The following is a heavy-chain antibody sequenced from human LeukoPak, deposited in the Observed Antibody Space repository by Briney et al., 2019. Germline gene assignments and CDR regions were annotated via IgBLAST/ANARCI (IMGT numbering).Heavy chain of an antibody. CDR1: GGSISSSNW. CDR3: ARSTGWYAFT. J-gene: IGHJ4*02. Sequence: PSGTLSLTCAVSGGSISSSNWWSWVRQPPGKGLEWIAEIHHSGSANYNPSLKSRVTISVDRSKNQFSLKLRSVTAADTAVYYCARSTGWYAFTWGQGTLVTVSS. D-gene: IGHD6-19*01. V-gene: IGHV4-4*02. CDR2: IHHSGSA.